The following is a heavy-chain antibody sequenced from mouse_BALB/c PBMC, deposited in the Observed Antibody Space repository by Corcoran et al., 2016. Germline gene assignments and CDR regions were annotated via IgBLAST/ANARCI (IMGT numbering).Heavy chain of an antibody. CDR3: ARITTVVATPYWYFDV. V-gene: IGHV3-6*02. Sequence: DVQLQESGPGLVKPSQSLSLTCSVTGYSITSGYYWNWIRQFPGNKLEWMGYISYDGSNNYNPSLKNRISITRDPSKNQFFLKLNSVTTEDTATYYCARITTVVATPYWYFDVWGAGTTVTVSS. D-gene: IGHD1-1*01. J-gene: IGHJ1*01. CDR2: ISYDGSN. CDR1: GYSITSGYY.